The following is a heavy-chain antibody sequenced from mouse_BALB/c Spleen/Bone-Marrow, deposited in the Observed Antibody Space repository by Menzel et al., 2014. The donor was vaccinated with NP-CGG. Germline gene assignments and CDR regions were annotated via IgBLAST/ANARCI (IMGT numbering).Heavy chain of an antibody. CDR1: GYAFTNYW. CDR2: IYPGSGNT. CDR3: ARRRSLDY. J-gene: IGHJ2*01. V-gene: IGHV1-63*01. Sequence: QVQLQQSGAELVRPGTSVKISCKASGYAFTNYWLGWVKQRPGHGLEWIGDIYPGSGNTYYNEKFKGKFTLTADKSSSTAYMQLSNLTSEDSAVYFCARRRSLDYWGQGTTLTVSS.